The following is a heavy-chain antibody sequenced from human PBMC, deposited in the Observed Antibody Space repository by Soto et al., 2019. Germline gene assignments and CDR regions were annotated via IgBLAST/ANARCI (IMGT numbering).Heavy chain of an antibody. CDR3: ARVEYSSSGGMDV. CDR2: INHSGST. Sequence: SETLSLTCAVYGGSFSGYYWSWIRQPPGKGLEWIGEINHSGSTNYNPSLKSRVTISVDTSKNQFSLKLGSVTAADTAVYYCARVEYSSSGGMDVWGQGTTVTVSS. CDR1: GGSFSGYY. D-gene: IGHD6-6*01. J-gene: IGHJ6*02. V-gene: IGHV4-34*01.